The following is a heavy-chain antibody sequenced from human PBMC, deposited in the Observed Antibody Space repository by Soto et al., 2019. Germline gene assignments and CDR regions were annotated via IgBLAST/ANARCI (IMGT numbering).Heavy chain of an antibody. J-gene: IGHJ6*01. D-gene: IGHD3-22*01. CDR2: ITYNGIT. V-gene: IGHV4-59*01. CDR3: ARRLYYDRSGFEGGGMAV. CDR1: AVTIRSWD. Sequence: SQTLSLTCSVSAVTIRSWDWSWFRQSPGKGLEWIGYITYNGITNYNPSLMSRATISRDTSKNQFSLELTSVTAGDTAVYYCARRLYYDRSGFEGGGMAVWGQGSTVTIS.